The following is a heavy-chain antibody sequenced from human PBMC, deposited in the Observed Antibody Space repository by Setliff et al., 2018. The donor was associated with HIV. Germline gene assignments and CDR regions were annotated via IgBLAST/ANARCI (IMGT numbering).Heavy chain of an antibody. J-gene: IGHJ5*02. Sequence: GSLRLSCAASGFVFSDFWMSWVRQGPGKGLEWVCGINWNGMHTDYADSVKGRFTIARDNAKNSLYLQMNSLRAEDTAVYYCARDEATVVSNWFDPWGQGTLVTVSS. CDR1: GFVFSDFW. V-gene: IGHV3-20*04. CDR2: INWNGMHT. D-gene: IGHD4-17*01. CDR3: ARDEATVVSNWFDP.